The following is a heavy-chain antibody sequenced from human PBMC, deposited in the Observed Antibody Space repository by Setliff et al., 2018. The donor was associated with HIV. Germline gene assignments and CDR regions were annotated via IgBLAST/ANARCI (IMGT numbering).Heavy chain of an antibody. D-gene: IGHD3-10*01. V-gene: IGHV1-46*01. CDR1: GYTFTSYY. Sequence: ASVKVSCKASGYTFTSYYMHWVRQAPGQGLEWMGIINPSSGSTTYAEKFQGRVTMTRDTSTSTVYMELRSLRSEDTAIYYCASKGGSGNYPDSDAFDIWGQGTLVTVS. J-gene: IGHJ3*02. CDR2: INPSSGST. CDR3: ASKGGSGNYPDSDAFDI.